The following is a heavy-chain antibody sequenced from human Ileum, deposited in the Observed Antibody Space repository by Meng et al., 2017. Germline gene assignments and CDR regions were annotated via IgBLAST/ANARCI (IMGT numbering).Heavy chain of an antibody. J-gene: IGHJ4*02. V-gene: IGHV4-4*02. Sequence: VQRQESGPGLVRPSGTLPLTCAVPSGSISSNTYWSWVRQPPGKGLEWIGQISHSGSAYYNPSLKSRVTMSVDKSKSQFSLMLTSVTAADTAIYYCARHGGYSQDFWGQGTLVTVSS. CDR2: ISHSGSA. D-gene: IGHD4-23*01. CDR3: ARHGGYSQDF. CDR1: SGSISSNTY.